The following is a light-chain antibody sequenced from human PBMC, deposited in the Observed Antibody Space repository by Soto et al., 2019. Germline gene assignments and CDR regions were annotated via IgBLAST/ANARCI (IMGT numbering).Light chain of an antibody. CDR1: QTVLHSSNNKNY. Sequence: DLVLTQSPDSLSVSLGARATINYRSSQTVLHSSNNKNYLAWYQQKPGQPPKLLIYWASTRDSGVPDRFSGSGSGTDFTLTISSLQAEDVAVYSCQQYYRTPITFGGGTKVDIK. CDR2: WAS. J-gene: IGKJ4*01. CDR3: QQYYRTPIT. V-gene: IGKV4-1*01.